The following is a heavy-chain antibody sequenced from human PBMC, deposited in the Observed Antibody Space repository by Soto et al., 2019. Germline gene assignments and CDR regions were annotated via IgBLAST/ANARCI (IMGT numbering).Heavy chain of an antibody. Sequence: ASVKVSCKASGGTFSSYAISWLRQAPGQGLEWMGGIIPIFGTANYAQKFQGRVTITADKSTSTAYMELSSLRSEDTAVYYCASSFGYYDFWSGYYGMDVWGQGTTVTVSS. CDR1: GGTFSSYA. CDR3: ASSFGYYDFWSGYYGMDV. J-gene: IGHJ6*02. CDR2: IIPIFGTA. V-gene: IGHV1-69*06. D-gene: IGHD3-3*01.